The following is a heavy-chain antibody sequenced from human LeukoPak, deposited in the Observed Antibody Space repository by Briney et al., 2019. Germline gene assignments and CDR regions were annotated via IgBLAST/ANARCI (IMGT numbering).Heavy chain of an antibody. J-gene: IGHJ4*02. CDR1: GGSISSSSYY. CDR2: IYYSGST. V-gene: IGHV4-39*01. Sequence: SETLSLTCTVSGGSISSSSYYWGWIRQPPGKGREWIGSIYYSGSTYYNPSLKSRVTISVDTSKNQFSLKLSSVTAADTAVYYCARGYQLLSDYWGQGTLVTVSS. CDR3: ARGYQLLSDY. D-gene: IGHD2-2*01.